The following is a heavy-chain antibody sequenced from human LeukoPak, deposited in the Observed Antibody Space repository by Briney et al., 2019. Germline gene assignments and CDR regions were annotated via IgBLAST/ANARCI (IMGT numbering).Heavy chain of an antibody. Sequence: GGSLRLSCTASGFTFSTYAMHWVRQAPGKGLEWVAVISYDGTNKYYADSMKGRFTISRDNSKNTLYLQMNSLRAEDTAVYYCARALDEGARFDYWGQRTPVTVSS. J-gene: IGHJ4*02. CDR1: GFTFSTYA. V-gene: IGHV3-30-3*01. CDR3: ARALDEGARFDY. CDR2: ISYDGTNK.